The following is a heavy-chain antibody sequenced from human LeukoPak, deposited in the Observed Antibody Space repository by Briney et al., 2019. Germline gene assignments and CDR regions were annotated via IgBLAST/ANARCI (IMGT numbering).Heavy chain of an antibody. CDR2: IHYSGST. CDR1: GGSIRSYY. CDR3: TREAREGHVFDI. D-gene: IGHD5-24*01. J-gene: IGHJ3*02. Sequence: SETLSLTCTVSGGSIRSYYWSWIRQPPGKGLEWIGYIHYSGSTNYNPSLKSRVTISVDTSKNQFSLKLSFVTAADTAVYYCTREAREGHVFDIWGQGTMVTVSS. V-gene: IGHV4-59*01.